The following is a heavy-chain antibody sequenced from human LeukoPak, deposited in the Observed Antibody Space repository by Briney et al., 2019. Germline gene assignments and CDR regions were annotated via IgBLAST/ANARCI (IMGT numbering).Heavy chain of an antibody. CDR1: GFTFTNYW. V-gene: IGHV3-7*01. CDR2: IKQDGSEK. CDR3: ARGGSLAD. D-gene: IGHD6-19*01. Sequence: GGSLRLSCAVSGFTFTNYWMSWVRQAPGKGLEWVANIKQDGSEKYYVDSVKGRFTISRDNAKNSLYLQMNSLRAEDTAVYYCARGGSLADWGQGTLVTVSS. J-gene: IGHJ4*02.